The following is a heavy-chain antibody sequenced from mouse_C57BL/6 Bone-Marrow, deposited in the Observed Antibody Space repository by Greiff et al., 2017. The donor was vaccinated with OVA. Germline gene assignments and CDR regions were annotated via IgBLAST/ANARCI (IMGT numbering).Heavy chain of an antibody. CDR2: IYPRSGNT. D-gene: IGHD2-3*01. Sequence: VQLQQSGAELARPGASVKLSCKASGYTFTSYGISWVKQRTGQGLEWIGEIYPRSGNTYYNEKFKGKATLTADKSSSTAYMELRSLTSEDSAVYFCARSAYDGYGNWYFDVWGTGTTVTVSS. CDR3: ARSAYDGYGNWYFDV. V-gene: IGHV1-81*01. J-gene: IGHJ1*03. CDR1: GYTFTSYG.